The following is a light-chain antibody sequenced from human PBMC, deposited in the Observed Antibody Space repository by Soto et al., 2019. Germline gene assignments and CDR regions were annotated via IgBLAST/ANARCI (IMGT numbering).Light chain of an antibody. CDR2: KAS. J-gene: IGKJ1*01. V-gene: IGKV1-5*03. CDR1: QSISSW. CDR3: QQYNSYST. Sequence: DIQITQSPSTLSSSVGDRVTITFWSSQSISSWLAWYQQKPGKAPKLLIYKASSLESGVPSRFSGSGSGTEFTLTISSLQPDDFATYYCQQYNSYSTFGQGTKVDIK.